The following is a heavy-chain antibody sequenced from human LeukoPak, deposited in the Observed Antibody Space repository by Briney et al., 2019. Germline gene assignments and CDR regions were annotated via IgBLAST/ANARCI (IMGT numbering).Heavy chain of an antibody. CDR2: INHRGGT. Sequence: PSETLSLTCAVFGGSFSDYSWTWIRQTPGKGLEWIGEINHRGGTNYNPPLKSRLTISVDTSKNQFSLNLTSVTAADTAVYYCASGVGEFFPDAFNIWGQGTMVGVFS. CDR3: ASGVGEFFPDAFNI. V-gene: IGHV4-34*01. D-gene: IGHD3-10*01. J-gene: IGHJ3*02. CDR1: GGSFSDYS.